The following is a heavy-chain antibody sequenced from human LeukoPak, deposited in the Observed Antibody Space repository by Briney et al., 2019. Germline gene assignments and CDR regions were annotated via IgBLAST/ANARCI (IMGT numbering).Heavy chain of an antibody. J-gene: IGHJ3*02. Sequence: ASVKVSCKASGYTFTGYYMHWVRQAPGQGLEWMGWINPKSGGTNYAQKFQGRVTITADKSTSTAYMELSSLRSEDTAVYYCARVWGGGDAFDIWGQGTMVTVSS. CDR1: GYTFTGYY. CDR3: ARVWGGGDAFDI. D-gene: IGHD3-10*01. CDR2: INPKSGGT. V-gene: IGHV1-2*02.